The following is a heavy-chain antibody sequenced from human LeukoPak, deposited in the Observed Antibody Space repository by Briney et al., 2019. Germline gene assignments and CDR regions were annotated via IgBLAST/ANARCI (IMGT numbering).Heavy chain of an antibody. Sequence: GGSLRLSCATSGFTFSSYWMTWVRQAPGKGLEGVANIKQDGSEKNYVDSVKGRFTISRDNSKNSLYLQMNSLRAEDTAVYYCARDPPRHVQVPCYWGQGTRVTVSS. CDR1: GFTFSSYW. J-gene: IGHJ4*02. CDR2: IKQDGSEK. CDR3: ARDPPRHVQVPCY. D-gene: IGHD5-24*01. V-gene: IGHV3-7*03.